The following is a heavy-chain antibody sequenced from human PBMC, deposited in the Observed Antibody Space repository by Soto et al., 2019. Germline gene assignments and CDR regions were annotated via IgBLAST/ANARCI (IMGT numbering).Heavy chain of an antibody. CDR3: ATSLLVGTHVEL. J-gene: IGHJ5*02. V-gene: IGHV4-34*01. CDR2: ISRSGTT. D-gene: IGHD2-8*02. CDR1: GGYFNDNY. Sequence: QVQLQQWGAGLLKPSETLSLSCAVYGGYFNDNYYTWFRQPPGKGLEWIGEISRSGTTKYIPSLKSRASISFDTSKTQVSLKVTSVTTEDTAVYYCATSLLVGTHVELWGQGALVNVSS.